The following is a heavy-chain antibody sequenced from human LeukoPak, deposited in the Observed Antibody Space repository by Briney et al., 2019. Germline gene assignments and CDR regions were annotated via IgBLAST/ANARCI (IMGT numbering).Heavy chain of an antibody. CDR1: GYSISSGYY. V-gene: IGHV4-38-2*01. Sequence: SETLTLTCAVSGYSISSGYYWGWIRQPPGKGLEWIGSIYYSGSTYYNPSLKSRVTISVDTSKNQFSLKLSSVTAADTAVYYCASGDGVYFDYWGQGTLVTVSS. CDR2: IYYSGST. J-gene: IGHJ4*02. CDR3: ASGDGVYFDY. D-gene: IGHD2-21*02.